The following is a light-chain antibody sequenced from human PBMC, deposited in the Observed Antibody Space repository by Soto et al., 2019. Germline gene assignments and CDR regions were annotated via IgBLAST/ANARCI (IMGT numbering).Light chain of an antibody. CDR3: QQYGGSPVYT. Sequence: EIVLTQSPGTLSLSPGERATLSCRASQSVSSNYLVWYQQKPGQAPRLLIYGASSRATGIPDRFSVSGSGTDFTLTISRLEPEDFAVYYCQQYGGSPVYTFGQGTKLEIK. V-gene: IGKV3-20*01. CDR2: GAS. CDR1: QSVSSNY. J-gene: IGKJ2*01.